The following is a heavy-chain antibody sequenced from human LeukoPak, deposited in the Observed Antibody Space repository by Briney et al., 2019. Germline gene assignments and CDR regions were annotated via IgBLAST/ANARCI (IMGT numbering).Heavy chain of an antibody. CDR3: ARAERLDFWSGYYTY. V-gene: IGHV4-34*01. CDR2: INHSGST. D-gene: IGHD3-3*01. CDR1: GGSFSGYY. Sequence: SETLSLTCAVYGGSFSGYYWSWIRQPPGKGLEWIGEINHSGSTNYNPSLKSRVTISVDTSKNQFSLKLSSVTAADTAVYYCARAERLDFWSGYYTYWGQGTLVTVSS. J-gene: IGHJ4*02.